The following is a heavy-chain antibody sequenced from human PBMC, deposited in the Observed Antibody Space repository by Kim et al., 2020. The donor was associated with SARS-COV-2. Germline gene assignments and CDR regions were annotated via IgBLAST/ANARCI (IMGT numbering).Heavy chain of an antibody. D-gene: IGHD1-26*01. CDR1: GFTFSSDA. Sequence: GGSLRLSCAASGFTFSSDAMNWVRQAPGKGLEWVSMISDSGGSKYYVDSVKGRFTVSRDNSKNTLYLQMNSLRAEDTAVYYCAKSGPLIVWDLSPRGEDYWGQGTLVTVSS. CDR2: ISDSGGSK. V-gene: IGHV3-23*01. J-gene: IGHJ4*02. CDR3: AKSGPLIVWDLSPRGEDY.